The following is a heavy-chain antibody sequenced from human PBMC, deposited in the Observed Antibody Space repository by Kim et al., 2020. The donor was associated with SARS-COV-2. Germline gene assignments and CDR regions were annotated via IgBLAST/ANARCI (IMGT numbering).Heavy chain of an antibody. J-gene: IGHJ3*02. V-gene: IGHV4-4*07. CDR3: ARDYYDSSGYYLWDGAFDI. D-gene: IGHD3-22*01. CDR1: GGSISSYY. Sequence: SETLSLTCTVSGGSISSYYWSWIRQPAGKGLEWIGRIYTSGSTNYNPSLKSRVTMSVDTSKNQFSLKLSSVTAADTAVYYCARDYYDSSGYYLWDGAFDIWGQGTMVTVSS. CDR2: IYTSGST.